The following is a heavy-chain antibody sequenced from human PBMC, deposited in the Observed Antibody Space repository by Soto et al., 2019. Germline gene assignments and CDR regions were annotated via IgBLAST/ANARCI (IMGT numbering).Heavy chain of an antibody. D-gene: IGHD3-10*01. Sequence: QVHLVQSGSEVRKPGSSVKVSCKDSGGTLSSCAITWVRLAPGQGLEWMGGIIPIFNIPDYAQKFQGRVSITADKATSTAYMELSNLRPEDTAIYYCAKARGYGSGRNNHYYGMDVWGQGTTVTVSS. J-gene: IGHJ6*02. CDR3: AKARGYGSGRNNHYYGMDV. CDR1: GGTLSSCA. CDR2: IIPIFNIP. V-gene: IGHV1-69*17.